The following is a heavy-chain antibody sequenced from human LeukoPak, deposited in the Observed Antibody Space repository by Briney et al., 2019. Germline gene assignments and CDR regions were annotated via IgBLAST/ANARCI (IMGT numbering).Heavy chain of an antibody. CDR2: IWYDGSNK. V-gene: IGHV3-33*08. CDR1: GFTFSSYG. D-gene: IGHD2-2*01. Sequence: PGGSLRLSCAASGFTFSSYGMHWVRQAPGKGLEWVAVIWYDGSNKYYADSVKGRFTISRDNSKNTLYLQMNSLRAEDTAVYYCARAIRGVVPASWGQGTLVTVSS. CDR3: ARAIRGVVPAS. J-gene: IGHJ5*02.